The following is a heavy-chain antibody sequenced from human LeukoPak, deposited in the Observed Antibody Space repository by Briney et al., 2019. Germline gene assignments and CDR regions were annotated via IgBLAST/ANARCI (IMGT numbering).Heavy chain of an antibody. D-gene: IGHD5-18*01. CDR3: ARDSVRYGYSYGYRAFDI. J-gene: IGHJ3*02. CDR2: ISAYNGNT. Sequence: ASVKVSCKASGYTFTSYGISWVRQAPGQGLEWMGWISAYNGNTNYAQKLQGRVTMTTDTSTSTAYMELRSLRSDDTAVYYCARDSVRYGYSYGYRAFDIWGQGTMVTVSS. CDR1: GYTFTSYG. V-gene: IGHV1-18*01.